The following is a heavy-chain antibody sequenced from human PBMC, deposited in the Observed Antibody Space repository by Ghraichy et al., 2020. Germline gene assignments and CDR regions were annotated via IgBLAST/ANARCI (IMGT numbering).Heavy chain of an antibody. J-gene: IGHJ5*02. CDR1: GYTLIELS. CDR3: VGARTSWYSGAVRFDP. V-gene: IGHV1-24*01. D-gene: IGHD6-13*01. Sequence: ASVKVSCKVSGYTLIELSMHWVRQAPGKGLEWMGGFDPEDGETIYAQKFQGRVTMTEDTSTDTAYMELSSLRSEDTAVYYCVGARTSWYSGAVRFDPWGQGTLVTVSS. CDR2: FDPEDGET.